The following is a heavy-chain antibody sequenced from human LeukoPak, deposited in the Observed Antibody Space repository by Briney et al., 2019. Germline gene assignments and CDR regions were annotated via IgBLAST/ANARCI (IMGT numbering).Heavy chain of an antibody. CDR3: AKMMGQRLYDYGMDV. Sequence: GGSLRLSCAASGFAFSNFAMSWVRQAPGKGLEWVSAMSGSGDGTYYADSVKGRFTISRDNSKNTLYLQMNSLRAEDTAVYYCAKMMGQRLYDYGMDVWGKGTTVTVSS. D-gene: IGHD3-16*01. V-gene: IGHV3-23*01. CDR2: MSGSGDGT. J-gene: IGHJ6*04. CDR1: GFAFSNFA.